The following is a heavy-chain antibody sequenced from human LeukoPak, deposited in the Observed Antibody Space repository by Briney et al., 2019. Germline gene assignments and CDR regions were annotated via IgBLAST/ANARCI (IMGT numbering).Heavy chain of an antibody. CDR2: IKQDGSEK. V-gene: IGHV3-7*03. Sequence: PGGPLRLSCEASGFTFSSYWMNWVRQAPGKRLERVANIKQDGSEKYYVDSVKGRFTISRDNAKDSLYLQMNCLRAEDTAVYYCARDGGYCSGGTCYSTHWGQGTLVTVSS. CDR3: ARDGGYCSGGTCYSTH. CDR1: GFTFSSYW. J-gene: IGHJ4*02. D-gene: IGHD2-15*01.